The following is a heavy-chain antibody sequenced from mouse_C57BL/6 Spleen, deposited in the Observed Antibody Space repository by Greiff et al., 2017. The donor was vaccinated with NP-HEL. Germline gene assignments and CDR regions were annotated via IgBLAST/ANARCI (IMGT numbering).Heavy chain of an antibody. Sequence: VQLQQSGPVLVKPGASVKMSCKASGYTFTDYYMNWVKQSHGKSLEWIGVINPYNGGTSYNQKFKGKATLTVDKSSSTAYMELNSLTSEDSAVYYCARGLLGYWYFDVWGTGTTVTVSS. J-gene: IGHJ1*03. CDR2: INPYNGGT. CDR3: ARGLLGYWYFDV. CDR1: GYTFTDYY. V-gene: IGHV1-19*01. D-gene: IGHD2-3*01.